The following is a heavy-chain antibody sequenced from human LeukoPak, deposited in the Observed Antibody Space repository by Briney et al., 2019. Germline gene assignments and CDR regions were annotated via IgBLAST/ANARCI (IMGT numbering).Heavy chain of an antibody. Sequence: GGSLRLSCAASGFTFSSCGMHWVRQAPGKGLEWVAFIRYDGSNKYYADSVKGRFTISRDNSKNTLYLQMNSLRAEDTAVYYCARDPLTLYNYYMDVWGKGTTVTVSS. CDR2: IRYDGSNK. J-gene: IGHJ6*03. D-gene: IGHD3-9*01. CDR3: ARDPLTLYNYYMDV. CDR1: GFTFSSCG. V-gene: IGHV3-30*02.